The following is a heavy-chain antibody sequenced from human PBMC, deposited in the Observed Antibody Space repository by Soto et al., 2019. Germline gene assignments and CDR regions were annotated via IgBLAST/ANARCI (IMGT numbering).Heavy chain of an antibody. D-gene: IGHD3-9*01. CDR1: GYTLTDFS. J-gene: IGHJ4*02. Sequence: ASVKVSCKVSGYTLTDFSIHWVRQAPGKGLEWMGGFDPEDGETIYAQKFQGRVTMTEDTSTDTAYMELSSLRSEDTAVYYCATDKLMRNYDILAGYYSFDYWGQGTLVTVSS. CDR2: FDPEDGET. V-gene: IGHV1-24*01. CDR3: ATDKLMRNYDILAGYYSFDY.